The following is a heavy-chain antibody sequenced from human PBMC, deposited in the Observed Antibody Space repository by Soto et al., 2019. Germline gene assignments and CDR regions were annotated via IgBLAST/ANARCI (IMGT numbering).Heavy chain of an antibody. CDR3: ARDLRGYSYGPAFHFDY. Sequence: GGSLRLSCAASGFTFSSYSMNWVRQAPGKGLEWVSSISSSSSYIYYADSVKGRFTISRDNAKNSLYLQMNSLRAEDTAVYYCARDLRGYSYGPAFHFDYWGQGTLVTVSS. V-gene: IGHV3-21*01. CDR2: ISSSSSYI. J-gene: IGHJ4*02. D-gene: IGHD5-18*01. CDR1: GFTFSSYS.